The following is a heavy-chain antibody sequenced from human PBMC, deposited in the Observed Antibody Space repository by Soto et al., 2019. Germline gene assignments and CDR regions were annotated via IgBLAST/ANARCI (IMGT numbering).Heavy chain of an antibody. CDR3: ARSETYHPAFDF. CDR2: VFYSGGT. CDR1: GGSISPYY. J-gene: IGHJ4*02. V-gene: IGHV4-59*01. Sequence: KASETLSLTCTVSGGSISPYYWSWIRQPPGKGLEWIGYVFYSGGTHYNPSLKSRVTLSVNTSKNQFSLNLSSVTAADTAVYYCARSETYHPAFDFWGQGTLVTVSS.